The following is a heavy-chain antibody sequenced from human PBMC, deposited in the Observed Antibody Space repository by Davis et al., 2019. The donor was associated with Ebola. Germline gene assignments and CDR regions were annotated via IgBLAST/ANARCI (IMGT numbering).Heavy chain of an antibody. Sequence: GESLKISCAASGFAFNNYAMSWVRQAPGKGLEWVAATSASGNTKYYADSVKGRFTISRDNSMNMLYLQMTNLRHEDTADYYCAKDQDTLAARQDFDFWGQGALVIVSS. V-gene: IGHV3-23*01. CDR3: AKDQDTLAARQDFDF. CDR1: GFAFNNYA. CDR2: TSASGNTK. J-gene: IGHJ4*02. D-gene: IGHD6-6*01.